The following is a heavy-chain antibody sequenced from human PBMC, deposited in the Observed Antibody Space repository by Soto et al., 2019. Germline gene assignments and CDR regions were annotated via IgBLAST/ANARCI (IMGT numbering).Heavy chain of an antibody. D-gene: IGHD5-12*01. CDR1: GGSVSSGSYY. J-gene: IGHJ4*02. V-gene: IGHV4-61*01. CDR2: IYYSGST. Sequence: PSETLSLTCTVSGGSVSSGSYYWSWIRQPPGKGLEWIGYIYYSGSTNYNPSLKSRVTISVHTSKNQFSMKLSSVTAAATAVYYCARDKYSGYHTWGQGTLVTVSS. CDR3: ARDKYSGYHT.